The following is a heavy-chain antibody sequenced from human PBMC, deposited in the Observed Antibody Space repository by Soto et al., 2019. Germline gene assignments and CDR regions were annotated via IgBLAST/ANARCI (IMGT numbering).Heavy chain of an antibody. Sequence: QVQLVESGGGVVQPGRSLRLSCAASGFTFSSYAMHWVRQAPGKGLEWVAVISSDGSNKYYADSVKGRFTISRDNSKNTLYLQMNSLRAEDTDVYYCARVRDQLLCYYYYGMDVWGQGTTVTVSS. V-gene: IGHV3-30-3*01. CDR3: ARVRDQLLCYYYYGMDV. D-gene: IGHD2-2*01. CDR1: GFTFSSYA. J-gene: IGHJ6*01. CDR2: ISSDGSNK.